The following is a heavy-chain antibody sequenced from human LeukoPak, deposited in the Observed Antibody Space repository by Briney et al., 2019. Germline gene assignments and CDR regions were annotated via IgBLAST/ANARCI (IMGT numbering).Heavy chain of an antibody. Sequence: SETLSLTCTVSGGSISSYYWSWIRQPAGKGLEWIGRSDTSGSTNYNPSLKSRVTMSVDTSKNQFSLKLSSVTAADTAVYYCARDPPYGDYWYFDLWGRGTLVTVSS. CDR2: SDTSGST. CDR3: ARDPPYGDYWYFDL. D-gene: IGHD4-17*01. V-gene: IGHV4-4*07. CDR1: GGSISSYY. J-gene: IGHJ2*01.